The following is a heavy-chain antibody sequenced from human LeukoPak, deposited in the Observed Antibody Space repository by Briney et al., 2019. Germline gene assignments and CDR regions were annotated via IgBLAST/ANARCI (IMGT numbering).Heavy chain of an antibody. D-gene: IGHD2-2*01. J-gene: IGHJ6*03. CDR2: FDRKNGDT. Sequence: ASVKVSCKVSGFTLADLSMHWVRQARGKGLEWVGGFDRKNGDTIYAQRFRGRVTLTEETSTGTAYMDLSSLSADDTAVYYCATGVFCATTTCPGYQHYYYFMDVWGKGTTVTVSS. CDR1: GFTLADLS. CDR3: ATGVFCATTTCPGYQHYYYFMDV. V-gene: IGHV1-24*01.